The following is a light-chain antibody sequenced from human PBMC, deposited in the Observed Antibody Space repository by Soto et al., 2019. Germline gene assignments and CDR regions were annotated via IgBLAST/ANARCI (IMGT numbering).Light chain of an antibody. J-gene: IGKJ1*01. V-gene: IGKV1-39*01. CDR2: GAS. Sequence: DLQMTQSPSSLSASVGDRVTIICRASQNIRRYLNWYRQKPGEAPDLLIYGASSLQSGVPLRFTGSGSETDFTLTITSLQPDDFATYYCQQSYSTPWTFGQGTKVEIK. CDR3: QQSYSTPWT. CDR1: QNIRRY.